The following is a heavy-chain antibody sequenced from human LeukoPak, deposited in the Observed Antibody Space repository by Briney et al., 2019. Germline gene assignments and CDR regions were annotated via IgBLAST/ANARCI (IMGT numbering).Heavy chain of an antibody. Sequence: GGSLRLSCAASGFTFSSYSMSWVRQAPGKGLEWVSYISSSSSIIYYADSVKGRFTIYRDNAKNSLYLQMDSLRDEDTAVYYCARDPYGYSQNYFDFWGQGTLVTVSS. CDR1: GFTFSSYS. V-gene: IGHV3-48*02. CDR3: ARDPYGYSQNYFDF. D-gene: IGHD3-22*01. J-gene: IGHJ4*02. CDR2: ISSSSSII.